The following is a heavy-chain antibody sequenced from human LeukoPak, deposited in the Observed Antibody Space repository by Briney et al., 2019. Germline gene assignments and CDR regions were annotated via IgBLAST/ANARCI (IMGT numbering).Heavy chain of an antibody. Sequence: GGSLRLSCTTSGFTFSSYAFHWVRQAPGKGLEWVAVISSDGHNKNYADSVKGRITISRDYSKNTVYLEVNSLTTEDTAVYYCIRGFRLSVAGLNDYWGQGTLVTVSS. CDR1: GFTFSSYA. J-gene: IGHJ4*02. D-gene: IGHD6-19*01. CDR2: ISSDGHNK. CDR3: IRGFRLSVAGLNDY. V-gene: IGHV3-30-3*02.